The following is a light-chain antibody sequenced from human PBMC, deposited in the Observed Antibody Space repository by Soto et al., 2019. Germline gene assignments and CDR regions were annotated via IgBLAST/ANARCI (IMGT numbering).Light chain of an antibody. CDR1: NSDVGGYNY. J-gene: IGLJ1*01. CDR2: EVS. CDR3: SSYTSISTLYV. V-gene: IGLV2-14*01. Sequence: LTQPASVSGSPGQSITISCTGTNSDVGGYNYVSWYQQHPGKAPELMIYEVSHRPSGVSNRFSGSKSDNTASLTISGLQAEDEADYYCSSYTSISTLYVFXTGTKLTVL.